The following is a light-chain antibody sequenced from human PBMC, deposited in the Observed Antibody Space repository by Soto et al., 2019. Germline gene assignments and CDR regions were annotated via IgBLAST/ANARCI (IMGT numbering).Light chain of an antibody. Sequence: QSALTQPRSVSGSPGQSVTISCTGTNSDVGGYNFVSWYQQLPGKAPKLMISAVSQRPSGVPDRFSGSKSGNTASLTISGLQADDEADYFCCSYTSRGTLVFGGGTKLTVL. V-gene: IGLV2-11*01. J-gene: IGLJ2*01. CDR1: NSDVGGYNF. CDR2: AVS. CDR3: CSYTSRGTLV.